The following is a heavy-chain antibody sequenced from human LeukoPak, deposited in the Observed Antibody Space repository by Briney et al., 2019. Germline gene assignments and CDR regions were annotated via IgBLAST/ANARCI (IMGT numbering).Heavy chain of an antibody. V-gene: IGHV4-39*01. CDR1: GGSISSYY. D-gene: IGHD6-19*01. CDR3: ARWVGSGWYRFDF. Sequence: PSETLSLTCTVSGGSISSYYWGWIRQPPGKGLEWIGSIYYSGSTYYNPSLKSRVTISVDTSKNQFSLNLSSLTAADTAVYYCARWVGSGWYRFDFWGQGTLVTVSS. CDR2: IYYSGST. J-gene: IGHJ4*02.